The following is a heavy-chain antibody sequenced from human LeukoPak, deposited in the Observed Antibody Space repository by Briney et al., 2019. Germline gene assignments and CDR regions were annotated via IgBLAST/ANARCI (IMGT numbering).Heavy chain of an antibody. CDR1: GGSISSSNW. CDR3: ARGSWVAAAGTGTYFDY. V-gene: IGHV4-4*02. Sequence: SETLSLTCAVSGGSISSSNWWSWVRQPPGKGLEWIGEIYHSGSTNYNPSLKSRVTISVDKSKNQFSLKLSSVTAADTAVYYCARGSWVAAAGTGTYFDYWGQGTLVTVSS. J-gene: IGHJ4*02. D-gene: IGHD6-13*01. CDR2: IYHSGST.